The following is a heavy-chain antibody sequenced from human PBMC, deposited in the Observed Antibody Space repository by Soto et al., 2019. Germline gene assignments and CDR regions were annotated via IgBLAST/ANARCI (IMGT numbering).Heavy chain of an antibody. V-gene: IGHV4-30-4*01. CDR2: IYYSGST. CDR1: GGSISSGDYY. Sequence: PSETLSLTCTVSGGSISSGDYYWSWIRQPPGKGLEWIGYIYYSGSTYYNPSLKSRVTISVDTSKNQFSLKLSSVTAADTAVYYCARDRRDSSGYSYWGPGTLVTVFS. J-gene: IGHJ4*02. D-gene: IGHD3-22*01. CDR3: ARDRRDSSGYSY.